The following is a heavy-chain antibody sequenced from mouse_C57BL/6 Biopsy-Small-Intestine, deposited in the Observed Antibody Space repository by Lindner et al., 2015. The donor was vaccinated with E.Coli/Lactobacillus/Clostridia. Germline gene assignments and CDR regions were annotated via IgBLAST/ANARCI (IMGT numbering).Heavy chain of an antibody. V-gene: IGHV5-17*01. CDR2: ISSGSSTI. CDR3: ARGSSSGHDY. J-gene: IGHJ2*01. Sequence: VQLQESWGGLVKPGGSLKLSCAASGFTFSDYGMHWVRQAPEKGLEWVAYISSGSSTIYYADTVKGRFTISRDNAKNTLFLQMTSLRSEDTAMYYCARGSSSGHDYWGQGTTLTVSS. CDR1: GFTFSDYG. D-gene: IGHD3-2*02.